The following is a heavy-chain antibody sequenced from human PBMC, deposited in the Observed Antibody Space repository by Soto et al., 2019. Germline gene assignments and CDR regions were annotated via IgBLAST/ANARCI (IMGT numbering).Heavy chain of an antibody. V-gene: IGHV3-11*01. CDR2: ISSSGSTI. J-gene: IGHJ6*01. D-gene: IGHD2-8*01. CDR1: GFTFSDYY. CDR3: AKTRGAMIYAISLYGMDG. Sequence: GGSLRLSCAASGFTFSDYYMSWIRQAPGRGLEWVSYISSSGSTIYYADSVKGRFTISRDNAKNTLYLQINSLRAEDTAVYYCAKTRGAMIYAISLYGMDGWGQGITVTVSS.